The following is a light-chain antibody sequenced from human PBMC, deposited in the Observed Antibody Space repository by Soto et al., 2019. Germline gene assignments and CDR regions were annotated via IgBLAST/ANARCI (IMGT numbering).Light chain of an antibody. Sequence: QSALTQPPSVSGSPGQSVAISCTGTSSDIGAYNRVSWYQQPPGTAPKLMIYDVNNRPSGVPDRFSGSKSGNTASLTISGLQADDEADYYCSSLTSSNTYVFGTGTKLTVL. CDR1: SSDIGAYNR. V-gene: IGLV2-18*02. J-gene: IGLJ1*01. CDR2: DVN. CDR3: SSLTSSNTYV.